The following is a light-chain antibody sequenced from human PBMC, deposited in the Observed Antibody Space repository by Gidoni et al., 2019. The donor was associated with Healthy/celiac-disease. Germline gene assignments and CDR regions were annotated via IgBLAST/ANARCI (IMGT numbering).Light chain of an antibody. CDR1: ALPKQY. J-gene: IGLJ1*01. CDR2: KDS. CDR3: QSADSSGTDV. V-gene: IGLV3-25*02. Sequence: SSELPQPPSVSVSPGQTARITCSGDALPKQYAYWYQQKPGQAPVLVIYKDSERPSGIPERFSGSSSGTTVTLTISGVQAEDEADYYCQSADSSGTDVVVTGTKVTGL.